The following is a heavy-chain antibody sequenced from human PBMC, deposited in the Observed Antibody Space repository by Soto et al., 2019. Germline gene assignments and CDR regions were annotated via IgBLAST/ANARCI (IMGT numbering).Heavy chain of an antibody. CDR2: ISYDGSNK. J-gene: IGHJ4*02. D-gene: IGHD6-19*01. CDR1: GFTFSSYC. Sequence: GESLKISCAASGFTFSSYCMHWVRQAPGKGLEWVAVISYDGSNKYYADSVKGRFTISRDNSKNTLYLQMNSLRAEDTAVYYCAKEYSSGLPDYWGQGTLVTVSS. CDR3: AKEYSSGLPDY. V-gene: IGHV3-30*18.